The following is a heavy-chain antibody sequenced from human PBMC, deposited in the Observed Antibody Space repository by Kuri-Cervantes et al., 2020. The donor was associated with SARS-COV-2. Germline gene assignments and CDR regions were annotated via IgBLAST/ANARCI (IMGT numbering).Heavy chain of an antibody. Sequence: GESLKISCAASGFTFSSYEMNWVRQAPGKGREWVSYISSSGSTIYYADSVKGRFTISRDNAKNSLYLQMNSLRAEDTAVYYCARDGLAYCSGGSCYSDYHFDYWGQGTLVTVSS. V-gene: IGHV3-48*03. J-gene: IGHJ4*02. CDR3: ARDGLAYCSGGSCYSDYHFDY. D-gene: IGHD2-15*01. CDR2: ISSSGSTI. CDR1: GFTFSSYE.